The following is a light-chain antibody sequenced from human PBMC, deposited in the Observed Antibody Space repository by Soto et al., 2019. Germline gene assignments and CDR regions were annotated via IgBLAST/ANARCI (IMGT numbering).Light chain of an antibody. J-gene: IGLJ1*01. V-gene: IGLV1-44*01. Sequence: QLVLTQPPSASGTPGQRVTISCSGSSSNIGSNTVNWYQHLPGTAPNLLIYSTYQRPSGVPDRFSGSKSGTSASLAISGLQSEDETDFYCAAWDDSLNGYVFGTGTKVTVL. CDR3: AAWDDSLNGYV. CDR2: STY. CDR1: SSNIGSNT.